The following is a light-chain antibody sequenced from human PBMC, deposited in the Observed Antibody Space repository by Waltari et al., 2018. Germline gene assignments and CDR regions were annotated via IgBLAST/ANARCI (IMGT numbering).Light chain of an antibody. CDR2: SNN. J-gene: IGLJ1*01. Sequence: QSVLTPPPSASVTPGPRVSISCSGSRSNIGSNTGHCYHLLPGTAPKLVVYSNNQRPSGVPDRFSGSKSGTSASLAISGLQSEDEADYYCAAWDDSLNAYVFGTGTKVTVL. CDR1: RSNIGSNT. V-gene: IGLV1-44*01. CDR3: AAWDDSLNAYV.